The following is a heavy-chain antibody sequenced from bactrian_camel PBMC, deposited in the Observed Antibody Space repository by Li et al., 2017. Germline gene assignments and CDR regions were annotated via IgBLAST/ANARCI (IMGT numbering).Heavy chain of an antibody. J-gene: IGHJ4*01. Sequence: QLVESGGGLVQPGGSLRLSCAASGFTFSSYAMSWVRQAPGKGLEWVSIINRGGTTYYADSMKGRFTISRDNATNTVYLQMNSLKPEDTAVYYCGSLVGRPLVHQGTQVTVS. V-gene: IGHV3S35*01. D-gene: IGHD2*01. CDR1: GFTFSSYA. CDR2: IINRGGTT.